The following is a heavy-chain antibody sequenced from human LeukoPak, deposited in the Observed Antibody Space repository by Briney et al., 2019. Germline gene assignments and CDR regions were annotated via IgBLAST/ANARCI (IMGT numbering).Heavy chain of an antibody. V-gene: IGHV4-39*07. Sequence: PSHCLSLTFSVSAASVSGSTYYSGCTRPPPRTGLGWIGRVYHTGNTYHNPSLKSRFTISVDASKKQFSLRLRFLTAADAAVYYCARDGSDNWGLFDSWGQGTLLTVSS. CDR1: AASVSGSTYY. CDR2: VYHTGNT. J-gene: IGHJ4*02. D-gene: IGHD1-1*01. CDR3: ARDGSDNWGLFDS.